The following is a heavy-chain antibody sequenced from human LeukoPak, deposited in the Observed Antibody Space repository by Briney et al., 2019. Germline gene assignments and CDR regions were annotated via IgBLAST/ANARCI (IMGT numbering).Heavy chain of an antibody. Sequence: SETLSLTCAVYGGPFSGYYWSWIRQPPGKGLEWIGEINHSGSTNYNPSLKSRVTISVDTSKNQFSLKLSSVTAADTAVYYCASNVDTAMVPYYWGQGTLVTVSS. D-gene: IGHD5-18*01. J-gene: IGHJ4*02. CDR3: ASNVDTAMVPYY. V-gene: IGHV4-34*01. CDR1: GGPFSGYY. CDR2: INHSGST.